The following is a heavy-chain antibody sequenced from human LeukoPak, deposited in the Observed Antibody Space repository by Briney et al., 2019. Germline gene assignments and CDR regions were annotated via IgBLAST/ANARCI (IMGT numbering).Heavy chain of an antibody. V-gene: IGHV6-1*01. CDR2: TYYRSKLYN. J-gene: IGHJ4*02. CDR1: GDILSSNSAA. CDR3: ARSYQQLASFDY. D-gene: IGHD6-13*01. Sequence: SQTLSLTCALSGDILSSNSAAWHWIRQSASRGLEWLVRTYYRSKLYNDYAGSVKSRITINPDTSKNQFSLQLNSVTPEDTAVYYCARSYQQLASFDYWGQGTLVTVSS.